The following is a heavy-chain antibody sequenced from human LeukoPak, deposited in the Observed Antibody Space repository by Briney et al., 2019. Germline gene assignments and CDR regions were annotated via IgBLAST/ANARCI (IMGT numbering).Heavy chain of an antibody. J-gene: IGHJ6*02. D-gene: IGHD6-13*01. V-gene: IGHV3-30*18. CDR1: GFTFSSYG. Sequence: GRSLRLSCAASGFTFSSYGMHWVRQAPGKGLEWVAVISYDGSNKYYADSVKGRFTISRDNSKNTLYLQMNSLRAEDTAVYYCAKDDAVVAGYSSRWYRPQDPGYGMDVWGQGTTVTVSS. CDR3: AKDDAVVAGYSSRWYRPQDPGYGMDV. CDR2: ISYDGSNK.